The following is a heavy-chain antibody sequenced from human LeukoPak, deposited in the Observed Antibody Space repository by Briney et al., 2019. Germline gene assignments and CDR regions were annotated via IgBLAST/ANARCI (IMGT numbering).Heavy chain of an antibody. J-gene: IGHJ3*02. CDR3: ARNDCSSTSCQFGDAFDI. CDR1: GGSISRGDYY. CDR2: IDYTVST. Sequence: PSQTLSLTCTVSGGSISRGDYYWSWIRQPPGKGLEWIGYIDYTVSTFYNPSLKSRVAISVDTSKNLFSLKLTSVTAADTAVYYCARNDCSSTSCQFGDAFDIWGQGAMVTVSS. D-gene: IGHD2-2*01. V-gene: IGHV4-30-4*08.